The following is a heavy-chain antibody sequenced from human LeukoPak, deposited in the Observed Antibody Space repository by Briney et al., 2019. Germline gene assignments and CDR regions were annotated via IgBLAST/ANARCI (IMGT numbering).Heavy chain of an antibody. V-gene: IGHV1-69*05. CDR3: ARDLGISGTYDNYCFDH. Sequence: SVKVFCKTSGGTFSRYAISWVRQAPGQGLEWMGRFIPIFGTANYALKFQGRVSITTDESTSTAYMELSSLRSDDTAVYYCARDLGISGTYDNYCFDHWGQGTLVTVSS. CDR1: GGTFSRYA. D-gene: IGHD1-20*01. CDR2: FIPIFGTA. J-gene: IGHJ4*02.